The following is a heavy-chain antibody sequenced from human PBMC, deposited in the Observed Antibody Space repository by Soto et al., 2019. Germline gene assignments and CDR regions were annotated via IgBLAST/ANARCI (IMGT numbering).Heavy chain of an antibody. CDR2: IIPIFGTA. Sequence: SVKVSCKASGGTFSSYAISWVRQAPGQGLEWMGGIIPIFGTANYAQKFQGRVTITADESTSTAYMELSSLRSEDTAVYYCARSSRLGELSFLYYFDYWGQGTLVTVSS. CDR1: GGTFSSYA. J-gene: IGHJ4*02. CDR3: ARSSRLGELSFLYYFDY. V-gene: IGHV1-69*13. D-gene: IGHD3-16*02.